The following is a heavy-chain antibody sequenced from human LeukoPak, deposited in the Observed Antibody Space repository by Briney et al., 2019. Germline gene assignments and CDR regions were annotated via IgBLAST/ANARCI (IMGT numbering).Heavy chain of an antibody. CDR1: GFTFSSYA. D-gene: IGHD2-2*01. Sequence: PGGSLRLSCAASGFTFSSYAMSWVRQAPGKGLEWVAVISYDGSNKYYADSVKGRFTISRDNSKNTLYLQMNSLRAEDTAVYYCARDPPILGLVGGMDVWGQGTTVTVSS. CDR3: ARDPPILGLVGGMDV. J-gene: IGHJ6*02. V-gene: IGHV3-30*03. CDR2: ISYDGSNK.